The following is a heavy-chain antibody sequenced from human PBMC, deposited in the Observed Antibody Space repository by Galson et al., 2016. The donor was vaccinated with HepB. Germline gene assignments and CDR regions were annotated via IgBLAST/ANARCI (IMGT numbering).Heavy chain of an antibody. D-gene: IGHD3-10*01. CDR1: GYTFSRYG. CDR2: IGAYNGNT. Sequence: QSGAEVKKPGASVKVSCKASGYTFSRYGITWVRQAPGQGLEWMGWIGAYNGNTNYAQKFQGRGTMTTDTSTGTAYIELRSLTSDDTAVYYCARDGYNGSRNHSDLGYWGQGTLVTVSS. CDR3: ARDGYNGSRNHSDLGY. V-gene: IGHV1-18*01. J-gene: IGHJ4*02.